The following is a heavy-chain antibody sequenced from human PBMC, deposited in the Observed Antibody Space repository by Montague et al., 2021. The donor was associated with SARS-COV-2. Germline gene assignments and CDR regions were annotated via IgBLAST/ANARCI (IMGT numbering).Heavy chain of an antibody. V-gene: IGHV5-51*01. J-gene: IGHJ3*01. Sequence: QFVAEVKTPGESLKISCKGSGYTFTSYWIGWVRQMPGKGLEWMGVIYPGDSDTRYSPSFQGQVTISADKSISTAYLQWSSLKASHTAMYYCVSRTGAFDVWGQGTMVTVSS. D-gene: IGHD3/OR15-3a*01. CDR2: IYPGDSDT. CDR3: VSRTGAFDV. CDR1: GYTFTSYW.